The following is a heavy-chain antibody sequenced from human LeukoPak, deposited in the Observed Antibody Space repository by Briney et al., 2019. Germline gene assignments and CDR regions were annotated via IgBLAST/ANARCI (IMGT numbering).Heavy chain of an antibody. J-gene: IGHJ4*02. CDR2: IYYSGST. CDR1: GGSISSGGYY. CDR3: ARGGGYIVVVPAAIGYFDY. D-gene: IGHD2-2*02. V-gene: IGHV4-31*03. Sequence: SQTLSLTCTVSGGSISSGGYYWSWARHHPGKGLEWLGYIYYSGSTYYNPSLKSGVTISVETSKNQFSLKLSSVTAADTAVYYCARGGGYIVVVPAAIGYFDYWGQGTLVTVSS.